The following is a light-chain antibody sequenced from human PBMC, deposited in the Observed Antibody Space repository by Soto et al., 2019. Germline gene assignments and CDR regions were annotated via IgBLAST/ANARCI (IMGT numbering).Light chain of an antibody. J-gene: IGKJ5*01. CDR1: QSISSY. V-gene: IGKV1-39*01. CDR3: QQSYNAPIT. CDR2: VAS. Sequence: DLQLTQSPSSLSASVGDRVTITCRASQSISSYLNWYQQKPGKAPQLLIYVASRLESGVPSRFSGSGSGTDFTLTISSLQPEDFATYYCQQSYNAPITFGQGTRLEIK.